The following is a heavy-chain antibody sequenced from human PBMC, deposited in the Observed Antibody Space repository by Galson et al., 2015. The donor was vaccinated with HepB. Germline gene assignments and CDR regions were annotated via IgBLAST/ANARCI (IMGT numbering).Heavy chain of an antibody. V-gene: IGHV3-48*02. J-gene: IGHJ4*02. D-gene: IGHD4-23*01. CDR1: GFTFSTYS. CDR2: ISFSSSTV. CDR3: ARDPLRWFDY. Sequence: SLRLSCAASGFTFSTYSMIWVRQAPGKGLEWVSYISFSSSTVYFADSVKGRFTISRDNAKNSLYLQMNSLRDEDTAVYYCARDPLRWFDYWGQGTLVTVSS.